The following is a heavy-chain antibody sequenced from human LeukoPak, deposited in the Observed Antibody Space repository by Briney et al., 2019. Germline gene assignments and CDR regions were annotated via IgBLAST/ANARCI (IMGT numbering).Heavy chain of an antibody. CDR1: GYSISSGYY. CDR2: IYHSGST. V-gene: IGHV4-38-2*02. CDR3: ARSQGSPLDTALDFDY. Sequence: SETLSLTCTVSGYSISSGYYWGWIRQPPVKGLEWIGSIYHSGSTYYNPSLKSRVTISVDTSKNQFSLKLSSVTAADTAVYYCARSQGSPLDTALDFDYWGQGTLVTVSS. D-gene: IGHD5-18*01. J-gene: IGHJ4*02.